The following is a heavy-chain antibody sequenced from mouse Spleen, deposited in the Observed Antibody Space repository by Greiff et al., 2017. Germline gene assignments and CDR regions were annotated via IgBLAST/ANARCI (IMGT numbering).Heavy chain of an antibody. CDR2: ISSGGDYI. V-gene: IGHV5-9-1*02. J-gene: IGHJ4*01. CDR1: GFTFSSYA. Sequence: EVKLMESGEGLVKPGGSLKLSCAASGFTFSSYAMSWVRQTPEKRLEWVAYISSGGDYIYYADTVKGRFTISRDNARNTLYLQMSSLKSEDTAMYYCTRITTVVATDYAMDYWGQGTSVTVSS. D-gene: IGHD1-1*01. CDR3: TRITTVVATDYAMDY.